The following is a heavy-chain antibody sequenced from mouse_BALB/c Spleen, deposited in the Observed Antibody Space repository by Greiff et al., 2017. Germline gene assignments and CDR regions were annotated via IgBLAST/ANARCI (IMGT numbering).Heavy chain of an antibody. CDR2: ISSGSSTI. J-gene: IGHJ2*01. CDR3: ARGSYYFDY. Sequence: DVMLVESGGGLVQPGGSRKLSCAASGFTFSSFGMHWVRQAPEKGLEWVAYISSGSSTIYYADTVKGRFTISRDNPKNTLFLQMTSLRSEDTAMYYCARGSYYFDYWGQGTTLTVSS. V-gene: IGHV5-17*02. CDR1: GFTFSSFG.